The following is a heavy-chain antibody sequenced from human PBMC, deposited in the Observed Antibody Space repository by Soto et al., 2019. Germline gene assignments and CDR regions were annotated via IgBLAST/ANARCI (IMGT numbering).Heavy chain of an antibody. CDR1: VGTFSSYA. J-gene: IGHJ4*02. CDR3: ARGYSSTSHHFDY. D-gene: IGHD6-13*01. Sequence: QVQLVXXXAEVKKPGSSVKVSCKASVGTFSSYAISWVRQAPGQGLESMGEIIPIFGTANYAQKFQCRVTITADESTSKAYMELSSLRSEDTAVYYCARGYSSTSHHFDYWGQGTLVTVSS. CDR2: IIPIFGTA. V-gene: IGHV1-69*01.